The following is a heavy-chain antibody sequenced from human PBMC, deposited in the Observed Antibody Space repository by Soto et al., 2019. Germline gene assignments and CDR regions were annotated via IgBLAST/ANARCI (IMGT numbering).Heavy chain of an antibody. J-gene: IGHJ4*02. CDR3: AREGDGIDY. Sequence: QVQLVESGGGVVQPGGSLRLSCAAFGFTFDNHAMQWVRQAPGKGLDWVAVVSYDGNTQYYADSVKGRFILSRDNFKNTMSVHMYSLRIDDAAVYYCAREGDGIDYWGQGTLVTVSS. CDR2: VSYDGNTQ. V-gene: IGHV3-30-3*01. CDR1: GFTFDNHA.